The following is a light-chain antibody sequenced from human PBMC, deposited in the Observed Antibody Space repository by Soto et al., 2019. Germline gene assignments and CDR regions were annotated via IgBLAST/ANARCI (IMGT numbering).Light chain of an antibody. CDR2: DAS. Sequence: EIVMTQSPATLSLSPGERAALSCRASQSINSELAWYQQKPGQPPRLLVYDASNRATGIPARFSGSGSGTDFTLTISSLEPEDFAVYYCQQRRTWPPLTFGGGTKVEIK. CDR1: QSINSE. J-gene: IGKJ4*01. V-gene: IGKV3-11*01. CDR3: QQRRTWPPLT.